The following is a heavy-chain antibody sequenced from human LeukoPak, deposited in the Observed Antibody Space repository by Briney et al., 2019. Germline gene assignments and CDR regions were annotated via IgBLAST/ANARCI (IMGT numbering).Heavy chain of an antibody. CDR2: IYYSGST. CDR1: GGSISSSSYY. V-gene: IGHV4-39*01. CDR3: ARQSPISYNWFDP. J-gene: IGHJ5*02. D-gene: IGHD3-16*02. Sequence: SETLSLTCTVSGGSISSSSYYWGWNRQPPGKGLEWIGGIYYSGSTYYNPSLKSRVTISVDTSKNQFSLKLSSVTAADTAVYYCARQSPISYNWFDPWGQGTLVTVSS.